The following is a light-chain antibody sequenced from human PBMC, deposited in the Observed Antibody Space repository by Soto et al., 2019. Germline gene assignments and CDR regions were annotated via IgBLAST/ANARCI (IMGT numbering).Light chain of an antibody. J-gene: IGKJ2*01. Sequence: DIQMTQSPSSLSASVGDRVTITCRASQSISSWLNWYQQKPGKAPKLLIYAASSLQSGVPSRFSGSGSGTDFTLTISSLQPEDFATYYCQQSYSTPYTFGQGTKVEIK. CDR2: AAS. CDR3: QQSYSTPYT. V-gene: IGKV1-39*01. CDR1: QSISSW.